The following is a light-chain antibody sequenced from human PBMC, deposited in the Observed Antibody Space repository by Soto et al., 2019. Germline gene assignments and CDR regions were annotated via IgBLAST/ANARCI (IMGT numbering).Light chain of an antibody. CDR3: CAYSTSGTHV. J-gene: IGLJ1*01. CDR1: SSDVGSYDY. V-gene: IGLV2-14*03. Sequence: QSVLTQPASVSGSPGQSITFSCTGTSSDVGSYDYVSWHQQHPGKAPKLIIYDVNNRPSGVPSRFSGSKSGNTASLTISGLQTEDVADYYCCAYSTSGTHVFVTVTNVTDL. CDR2: DVN.